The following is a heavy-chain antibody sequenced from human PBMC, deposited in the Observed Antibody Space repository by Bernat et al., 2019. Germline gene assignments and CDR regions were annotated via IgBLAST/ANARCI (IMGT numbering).Heavy chain of an antibody. V-gene: IGHV3-23*04. CDR3: AKDSPVLTI. CDR2: ISDTVSST. D-gene: IGHD2-8*01. CDR1: GFTFRSYG. J-gene: IGHJ3*02. Sequence: VQLVESGGGVVQPGRSLRLSCAASGFTFRSYGMSWVRQTPGRGLEWVSAISDTVSSTYYADSVKGRFTISRDNSKNTLFLQMNSLRAEDTAVYYCAKDSPVLTIWGQGTMVTVSS.